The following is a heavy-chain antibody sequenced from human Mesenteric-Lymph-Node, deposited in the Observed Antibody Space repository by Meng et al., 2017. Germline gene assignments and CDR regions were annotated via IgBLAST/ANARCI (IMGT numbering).Heavy chain of an antibody. Sequence: QVQLQQWGAGLLKPSETLSLTCAVSGGSISSTHWWTWVRQPPGKGLEWIGEIYQSGTTHYDPSHKSRFTISVDKSKNQFSLKLSSVTAADTAVYYCARGPTTYFDYWGQGTLVTVSS. V-gene: IGHV4-4*02. CDR2: IYQSGTT. CDR3: ARGPTTYFDY. CDR1: GGSISSTHW. D-gene: IGHD4-17*01. J-gene: IGHJ4*02.